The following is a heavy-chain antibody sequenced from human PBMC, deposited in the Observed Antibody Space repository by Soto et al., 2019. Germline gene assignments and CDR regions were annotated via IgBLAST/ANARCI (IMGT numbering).Heavy chain of an antibody. CDR2: IDPSDSYI. CDR3: AGGGVRGVITRTRDYYGMDV. D-gene: IGHD3-10*01. J-gene: IGHJ6*02. V-gene: IGHV5-10-1*01. CDR1: GYSFNSYW. Sequence: GESLKISRKGSGYSFNSYWISWVRQMPGKGLEWMGRIDPSDSYINYNPSFQGHVTISADKSISTAYLQWSSLKASDTAMYYCAGGGVRGVITRTRDYYGMDVWGQGTTVTVSS.